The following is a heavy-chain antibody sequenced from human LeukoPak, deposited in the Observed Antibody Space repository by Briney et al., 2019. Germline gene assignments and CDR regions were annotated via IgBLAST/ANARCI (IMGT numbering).Heavy chain of an antibody. CDR2: ISYDGSNE. J-gene: IGHJ6*02. CDR1: GFTFSSFG. V-gene: IGHV3-30*03. Sequence: PGGSLRLSCAASGFTFSSFGMHWVRQAPGKGLEWVAAISYDGSNEHHADSVKGRFTISRDSSKTTLYLQMNSLRAEDTAMYYCARDRGWVVAASRGMDDWGQGTTVTVS. D-gene: IGHD2-15*01. CDR3: ARDRGWVVAASRGMDD.